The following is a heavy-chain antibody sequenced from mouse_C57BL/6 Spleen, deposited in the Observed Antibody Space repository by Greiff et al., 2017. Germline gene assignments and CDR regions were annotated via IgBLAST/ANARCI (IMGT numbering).Heavy chain of an antibody. CDR3: ARSPITTVVAKDAMDY. Sequence: VQLQQSGAELAKPGASVKLSCKASGYTFTSYWMHWVKQRPGQGLEWIGYINPSSGYTKYNQKFKDKATLTADKSSSTAYMQLSSLTYEDSAVYYCARSPITTVVAKDAMDYWGQGTSVTVSS. CDR2: INPSSGYT. D-gene: IGHD1-1*01. V-gene: IGHV1-7*01. J-gene: IGHJ4*01. CDR1: GYTFTSYW.